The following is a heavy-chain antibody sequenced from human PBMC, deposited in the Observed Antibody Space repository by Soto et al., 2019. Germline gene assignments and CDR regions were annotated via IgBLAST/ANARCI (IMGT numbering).Heavy chain of an antibody. CDR2: ISGSGGST. Sequence: AGGLMRLSCTAAGVTFSDYGMSWVRQAPGQGLEWVSGISGSGGSTYYADSVKGRFTISRDNSKNTLYLQMNSLRAEDTAVYYCAKLTGTAFYWGQGTLVTVSS. CDR1: GVTFSDYG. J-gene: IGHJ4*02. CDR3: AKLTGTAFY. V-gene: IGHV3-23*01. D-gene: IGHD1-7*01.